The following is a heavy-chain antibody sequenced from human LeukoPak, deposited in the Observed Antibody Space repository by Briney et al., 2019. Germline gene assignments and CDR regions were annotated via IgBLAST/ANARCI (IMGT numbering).Heavy chain of an antibody. V-gene: IGHV4-34*01. CDR2: INHSGST. D-gene: IGHD3-3*01. CDR1: GGSFSGYY. CDR3: ARGPRYDFWSGYYTPTDAFDI. Sequence: SETLSLTCAVYGGSFSGYYWSWIRQPPGKGLEWIGEINHSGSTNYNPSLKSRVTISVDMSKNQFSLKLSSVTAADTAVYYCARGPRYDFWSGYYTPTDAFDIWGQGTMVTVSS. J-gene: IGHJ3*02.